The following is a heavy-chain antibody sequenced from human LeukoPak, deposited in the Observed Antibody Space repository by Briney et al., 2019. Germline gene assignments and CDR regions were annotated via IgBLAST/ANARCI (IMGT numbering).Heavy chain of an antibody. CDR3: ARGKAGSTFDY. J-gene: IGHJ4*02. CDR1: GGSISSGGYY. D-gene: IGHD6-13*01. CDR2: IYTGST. Sequence: SETLSLTCTVSGGSISSGGYYWNWIRQPPGKGLEWIGYIYTGSTYYNPSLKSRVIISVDRSKNQFSLKLSSVTAADTAIFYCARGKAGSTFDYWGQGTLVTVSS. V-gene: IGHV4-30-2*01.